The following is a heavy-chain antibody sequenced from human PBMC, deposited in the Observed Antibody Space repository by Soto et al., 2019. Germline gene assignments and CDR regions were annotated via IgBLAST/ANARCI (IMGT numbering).Heavy chain of an antibody. CDR3: ASELDYAFAY. V-gene: IGHV3-48*01. CDR2: ITSSSHII. D-gene: IGHD4-17*01. J-gene: IGHJ4*02. CDR1: GFTFSDYS. Sequence: EVQLVESGGGLVQPGGSLRLSCAASGFTFSDYSINWVLQAHGKGLEWVSYITSSSHIIYYADSVKGRFTISRDNAKKSLYLQMNSLRAEDTAVYYCASELDYAFAYWVQGALVTVSS.